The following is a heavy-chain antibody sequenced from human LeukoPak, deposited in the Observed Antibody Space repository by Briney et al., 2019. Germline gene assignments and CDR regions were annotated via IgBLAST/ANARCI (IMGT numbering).Heavy chain of an antibody. D-gene: IGHD6-13*01. J-gene: IGHJ6*03. CDR3: ARRADRGIAAPTGYYMDV. V-gene: IGHV1-69*13. CDR1: GGTFSSYA. CDR2: IIPIFGTA. Sequence: SVKVSCKASGGTFSSYAISWVRQAPGQGLEWMGGIIPIFGTANYAQKFQGRVTITADESTSTAYMELSSLRSDDTAVYYCARRADRGIAAPTGYYMDVWGKGTTVTVSS.